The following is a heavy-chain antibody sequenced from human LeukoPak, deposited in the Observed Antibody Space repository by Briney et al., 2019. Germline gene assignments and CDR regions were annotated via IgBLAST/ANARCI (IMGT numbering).Heavy chain of an antibody. CDR1: GFTFSNAW. CDR3: TTRPNPRDGPSDF. J-gene: IGHJ4*02. V-gene: IGHV3-15*01. Sequence: PGGSLRLSCAASGFTFSNAWMTWVRQAPGKGLEWVGRIKSNTDGGTTDYAAPVKGRFTISRDDSKNTVYLQVDSLTTEDTALYYCTTRPNPRDGPSDFWGQGTLVTVSS. CDR2: IKSNTDGGTT.